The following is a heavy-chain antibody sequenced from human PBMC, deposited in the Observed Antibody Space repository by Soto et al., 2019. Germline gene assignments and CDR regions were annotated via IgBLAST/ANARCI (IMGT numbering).Heavy chain of an antibody. CDR1: GYSISSGYY. CDR2: INNRGGT. Sequence: SETLSLTCAVSGYSISSGYYWGWVRQPPGKGLEFIGSINNRGGTYYNPSHTSRVPISGDMSKNRFSLKLSTVTAPDTALYYCARIDLGWPFDYCDQETLVTASS. D-gene: IGHD2-15*01. J-gene: IGHJ4*02. V-gene: IGHV4-38-2*01. CDR3: ARIDLGWPFDY.